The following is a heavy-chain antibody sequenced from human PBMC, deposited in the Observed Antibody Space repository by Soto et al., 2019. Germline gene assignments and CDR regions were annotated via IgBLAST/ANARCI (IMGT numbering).Heavy chain of an antibody. J-gene: IGHJ4*02. CDR3: ARDDDYYDSSGYYCS. D-gene: IGHD3-22*01. CDR2: ISAYNGNT. V-gene: IGHV1-18*01. CDR1: GYPLTANV. Sequence: ASVKVSCKASGYPLTANVISWVRQAPGQGLEWMGWISAYNGNTNYAQKLQGRVTMTTDTSTSTAYMELRSLRSDDTAVYYCARDDDYYDSSGYYCSWGQGTLVTVSP.